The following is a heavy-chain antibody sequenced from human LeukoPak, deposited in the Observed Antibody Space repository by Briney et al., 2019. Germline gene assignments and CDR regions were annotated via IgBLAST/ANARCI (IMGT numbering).Heavy chain of an antibody. D-gene: IGHD2-2*01. V-gene: IGHV3-23*01. Sequence: QTGGSLRLSCAASGFTFSSYAMSWVRQAPGKGLEWVSAISGSGGSTYYADSVKGRFTISRDNSKNTLYLQMNSLRAEDTAVYYCANLDCSSTSCYDDYWGQGTLVTVPS. CDR2: ISGSGGST. J-gene: IGHJ4*02. CDR1: GFTFSSYA. CDR3: ANLDCSSTSCYDDY.